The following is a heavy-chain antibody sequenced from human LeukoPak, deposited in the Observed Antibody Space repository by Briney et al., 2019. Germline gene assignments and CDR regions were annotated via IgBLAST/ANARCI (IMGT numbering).Heavy chain of an antibody. CDR2: INHSGST. D-gene: IGHD3-22*01. V-gene: IGHV4-34*01. Sequence: PSETLSLTCTVSGDSITSADHHWTWIRQPPGKGLEWIGEINHSGSTNYNPSLKSRVTISVDTSKNQFSLKLSSVTAADTAVYYCATYYYDSSGYPGGDYWGQGTLVTVSS. J-gene: IGHJ4*02. CDR1: GDSITSADHH. CDR3: ATYYYDSSGYPGGDY.